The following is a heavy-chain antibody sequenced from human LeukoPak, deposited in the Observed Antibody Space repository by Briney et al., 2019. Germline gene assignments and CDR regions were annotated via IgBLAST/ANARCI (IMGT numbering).Heavy chain of an antibody. CDR1: GFTFDDYA. V-gene: IGHV3-23*01. CDR2: ISGSGGST. D-gene: IGHD1-26*01. J-gene: IGHJ4*02. Sequence: PGGSLRLSCAASGFTFDDYAMHWVRQAPGKGLEWVSAISGSGGSTYYADSVKGRFTISRDNSKNTLYLQMNSLRAEDTAVYYCAKDSWEYDYWGQGTLVTVSS. CDR3: AKDSWEYDY.